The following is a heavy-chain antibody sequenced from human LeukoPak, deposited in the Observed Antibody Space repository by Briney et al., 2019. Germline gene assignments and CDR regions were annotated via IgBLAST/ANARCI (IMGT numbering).Heavy chain of an antibody. V-gene: IGHV4-39*07. CDR2: IYYSGST. J-gene: IGHJ4*02. Sequence: SETLSLTCTVSGGSISSSSYYWGWIRQPPGKGLEWIGSIYYSGSTYYNPSLKSRVTISVDTSKSQFSLRLSSVTAADTALYYCARVTGYMVEDYFDYWGQGTLVTVSS. CDR3: ARVTGYMVEDYFDY. CDR1: GGSISSSSYY. D-gene: IGHD6-13*01.